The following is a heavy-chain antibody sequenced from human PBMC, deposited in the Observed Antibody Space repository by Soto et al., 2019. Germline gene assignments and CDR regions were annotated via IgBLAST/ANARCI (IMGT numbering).Heavy chain of an antibody. J-gene: IGHJ6*02. V-gene: IGHV3-30*18. CDR2: ISYDGSNK. D-gene: IGHD3-3*01. Sequence: GGSLRLSWAASGFTFSSYGMHWVRQAPGKGLEWVAVISYDGSNKYYADSVKGRFTISRDNSKNTLYLQMNSLRAEDTAVYYCAKTKIYYDFWRGPDLWYVLDVWGQGTTDTVSS. CDR3: AKTKIYYDFWRGPDLWYVLDV. CDR1: GFTFSSYG.